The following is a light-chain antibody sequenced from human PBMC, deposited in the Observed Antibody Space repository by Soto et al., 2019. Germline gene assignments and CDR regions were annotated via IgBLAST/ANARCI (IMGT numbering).Light chain of an antibody. Sequence: QSVLTQPPSASGTPGQRVTISCSGSSSNIGSNTVNWYQQLPGTAPKLLIYSNNQRPSGVPDRFSGSKSGTSASLAISGLQFEDGFVFNGAAWKDSFNGLFVFGLGTKAPS. J-gene: IGLJ1*01. V-gene: IGLV1-44*01. CDR2: SNN. CDR3: AAWKDSFNGLFV. CDR1: SSNIGSNT.